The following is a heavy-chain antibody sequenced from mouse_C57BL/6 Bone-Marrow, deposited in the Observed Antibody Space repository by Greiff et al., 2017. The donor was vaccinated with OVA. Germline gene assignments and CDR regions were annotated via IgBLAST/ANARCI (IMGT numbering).Heavy chain of an antibody. CDR2: INYDGSST. D-gene: IGHD5-5*01. V-gene: IGHV5-16*01. CDR1: GFTFSDYY. Sequence: EVKLMESEGGLVQPGSSMKLSCTASGFTFSDYYMAWVRQVPEKGLEWVANINYDGSSTYYLDSLKSRFIISRENAKNILYLQMSSLKSEDTATYYCAREGKDYLYAMDYWGQGTSVTVSS. CDR3: AREGKDYLYAMDY. J-gene: IGHJ4*01.